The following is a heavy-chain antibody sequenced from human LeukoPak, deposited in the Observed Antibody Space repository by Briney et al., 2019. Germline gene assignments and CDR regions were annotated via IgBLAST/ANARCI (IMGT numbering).Heavy chain of an antibody. D-gene: IGHD3-10*01. CDR2: INPSGGST. CDR3: ARDRGGTGYFDY. V-gene: IGHV1-46*01. J-gene: IGHJ4*02. CDR1: GYTFTSYY. Sequence: GASVKVSCKASGYTFTSYYMHWVRQAPGQGLEWMGIINPSGGSTSYAQKFQGRVTMTRDISTSTVYMELSSLRSEDTAVYYCARDRGGTGYFDYWGQGTLVTVSS.